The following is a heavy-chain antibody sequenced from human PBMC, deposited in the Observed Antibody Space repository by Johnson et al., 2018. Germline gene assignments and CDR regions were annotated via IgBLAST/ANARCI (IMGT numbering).Heavy chain of an antibody. D-gene: IGHD1-26*01. Sequence: EVQLVETGGGLVQPGGSLRLPCAASGFSFNSYGMNWVRQAPGKGLEWVSSISASGGDTHYPDSVKGRFIISRDSSKSRRYLQMNSLRAEDTAVYHCAKDRWEGATGDSLDIWGQGTMVTVSS. J-gene: IGHJ3*02. CDR1: GFSFNSYG. V-gene: IGHV3-23*04. CDR3: AKDRWEGATGDSLDI. CDR2: ISASGGDT.